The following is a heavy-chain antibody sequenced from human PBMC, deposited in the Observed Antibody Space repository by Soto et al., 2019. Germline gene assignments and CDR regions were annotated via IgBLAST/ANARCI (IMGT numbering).Heavy chain of an antibody. V-gene: IGHV3-30*18. CDR2: ISYDGSNK. CDR3: AKDAPRHTVTTGTLHFDY. Sequence: QVQLVESGGGVVQPGRSLRLSCAASGFTFSSYGRHWVRQAPGKGLEWVAVISYDGSNKYYADSVKGRFTISRDNSKNTLYLQMNSLIAEDTAVYYCAKDAPRHTVTTGTLHFDYWGPGTLVTVSS. CDR1: GFTFSSYG. D-gene: IGHD4-17*01. J-gene: IGHJ4*02.